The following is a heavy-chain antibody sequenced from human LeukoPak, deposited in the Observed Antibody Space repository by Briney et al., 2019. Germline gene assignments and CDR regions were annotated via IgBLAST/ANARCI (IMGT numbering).Heavy chain of an antibody. CDR2: ISSSGSTI. Sequence: GGSLRLSCAASGFTFSSYEMNWVRQAPGKGLEWVSYISSSGSTIYYADSVKGRFTISRDNAKNSVYLQMNSLRAEDTAVYYCANLDWLLDYWGQGTLVTVSS. J-gene: IGHJ4*02. CDR3: ANLDWLLDY. V-gene: IGHV3-48*03. CDR1: GFTFSSYE. D-gene: IGHD3-9*01.